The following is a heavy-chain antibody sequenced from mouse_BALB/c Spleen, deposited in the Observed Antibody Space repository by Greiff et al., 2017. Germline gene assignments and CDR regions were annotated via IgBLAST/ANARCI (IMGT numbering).Heavy chain of an antibody. D-gene: IGHD1-1*01. CDR2: ISSCGGST. V-gene: IGHV5-12-1*01. J-gene: IGHJ2*01. CDR1: GFAFSSYD. Sequence: EVQGVESGGGLVKPGGSLKLSCAASGFAFSSYDMSWVRQTPEKRLEWVAYISSCGGSTYYPDTVKGRFTISRDNAKNTLYLQMSSLKSEDTAMYYCARDCGSSYDDWGQGTTLTVSS. CDR3: ARDCGSSYDD.